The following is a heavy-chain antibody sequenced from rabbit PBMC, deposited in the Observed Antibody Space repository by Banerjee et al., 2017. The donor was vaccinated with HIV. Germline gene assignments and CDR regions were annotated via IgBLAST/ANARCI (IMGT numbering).Heavy chain of an antibody. J-gene: IGHJ4*01. V-gene: IGHV1S40*01. D-gene: IGHD6-1*01. CDR3: ASYYSDGYAGDAYATGGYYFNL. CDR2: IHTGGSGVT. CDR1: GFSFSSNA. Sequence: QSLEESGGDLVKPGASLTLTCTVSGFSFSSNAMCWVRQAPGKRPEWIACIHTGGSGVTDYASWAKGRFTISSDNAQNTVDLQMNSLTAADTATYFCASYYSDGYAGDAYATGGYYFNLWGQGTLVTVS.